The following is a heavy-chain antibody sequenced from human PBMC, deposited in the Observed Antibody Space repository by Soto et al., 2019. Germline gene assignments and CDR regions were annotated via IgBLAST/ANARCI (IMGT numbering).Heavy chain of an antibody. CDR1: GFTFSSYA. CDR2: ISYDGSNK. D-gene: IGHD3-3*01. CDR3: ASPGLEWLLMHFQH. V-gene: IGHV3-30-3*01. Sequence: GGSLRLSCAASGFTFSSYAMHWVRQAPGKGLEWVAVISYDGSNKYYADSVKGRFTISRDNSKNTLYLQMNSLRAEDTAVYYCASPGLEWLLMHFQHWGQGTLVTVSS. J-gene: IGHJ1*01.